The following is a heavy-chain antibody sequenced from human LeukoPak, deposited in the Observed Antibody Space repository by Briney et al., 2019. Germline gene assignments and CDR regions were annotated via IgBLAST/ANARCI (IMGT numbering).Heavy chain of an antibody. V-gene: IGHV3-23*01. J-gene: IGHJ4*02. CDR2: MSGSGGTT. D-gene: IGHD4-17*01. CDR3: ATARTLRVTTSFDY. CDR1: GCTFSSYA. Sequence: GGSLRLSCEVAGCTFSSYAMNWVRQAPGRGLDWVSGMSGSGGTTCYADSVKGRFPIPRDNSKNTLYLQMNSLRAEDTAVYYCATARTLRVTTSFDYWGQGALVTVSS.